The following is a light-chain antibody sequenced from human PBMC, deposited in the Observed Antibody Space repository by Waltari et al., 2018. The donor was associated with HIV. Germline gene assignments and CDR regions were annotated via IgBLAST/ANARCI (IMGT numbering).Light chain of an antibody. CDR3: QQSYNYPLT. J-gene: IGKJ3*01. V-gene: IGKV1-39*01. Sequence: DIQMTQSPSSLSASVGDRVTISCRTSQSISTSLHWYQQKRGKAPELLIHTASTLQTGVPSRFSGSGSGTDFTLTISSLPVEDFATYYCQQSYNYPLTFGPGTKVDIK. CDR1: QSISTS. CDR2: TAS.